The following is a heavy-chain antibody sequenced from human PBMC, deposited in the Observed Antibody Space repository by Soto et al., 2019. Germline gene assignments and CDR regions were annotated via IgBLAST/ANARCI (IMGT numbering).Heavy chain of an antibody. CDR2: INPNSGGT. CDR1: GYIFTGYY. J-gene: IGHJ4*02. Sequence: ASVKVSCKASGYIFTGYYMHWVRQAPGQGLEWMGWINPNSGGTNYAQRFQGRVTMTRDTSISTAYMELSRLRSDDTAVYYCARPLYSSSGYWGQGTLVTGS. V-gene: IGHV1-2*02. D-gene: IGHD6-19*01. CDR3: ARPLYSSSGY.